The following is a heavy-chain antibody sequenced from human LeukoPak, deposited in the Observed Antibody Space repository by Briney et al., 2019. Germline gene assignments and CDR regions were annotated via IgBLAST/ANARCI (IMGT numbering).Heavy chain of an antibody. V-gene: IGHV4-34*01. CDR1: GGSFSGYY. Sequence: PSETLSLTCAVYGGSFSGYYWSWIRQPPGKGLEWIGEINHSGSTNYNPSLKSRVTISVDTSKNQFSLKLSSVTAADTAVYYCARGPPREEFYFDYWGQGTLVTVSS. CDR2: INHSGST. CDR3: ARGPPREEFYFDY. D-gene: IGHD3-10*01. J-gene: IGHJ4*02.